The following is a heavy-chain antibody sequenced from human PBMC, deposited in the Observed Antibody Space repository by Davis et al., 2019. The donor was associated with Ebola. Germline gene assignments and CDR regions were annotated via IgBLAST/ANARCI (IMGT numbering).Heavy chain of an antibody. CDR1: GNSFNSHW. D-gene: IGHD2-8*02. J-gene: IGHJ3*02. CDR3: STLRRTITGMDDAFDI. Sequence: GESLKISCKDSGNSFNSHWIGWVRQMPGKGLAWMGIIYTGDSDTRYSPSFRGQVIISADKSINTAFLQWSSLKASDTAMYYCSTLRRTITGMDDAFDIWGQGTMVTVSS. V-gene: IGHV5-51*01. CDR2: IYTGDSDT.